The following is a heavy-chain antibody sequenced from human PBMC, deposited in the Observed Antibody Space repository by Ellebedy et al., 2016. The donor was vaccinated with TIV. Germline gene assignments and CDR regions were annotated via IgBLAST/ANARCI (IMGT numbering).Heavy chain of an antibody. CDR2: IGTAGDT. J-gene: IGHJ4*02. V-gene: IGHV3-13*04. D-gene: IGHD3-22*01. Sequence: GESLKISCAASGFTFSSYDMHWVRQATGKGLEWVSAIGTAGDTYYPGSVKGRFTISRENAKNSLYLHMNSLRAGDTAVYYCARGMGDSSGRTFDYWGQGTLVTVSS. CDR1: GFTFSSYD. CDR3: ARGMGDSSGRTFDY.